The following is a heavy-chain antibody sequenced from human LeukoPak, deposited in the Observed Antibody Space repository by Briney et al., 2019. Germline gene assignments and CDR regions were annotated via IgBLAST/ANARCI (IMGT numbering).Heavy chain of an antibody. V-gene: IGHV4-34*01. CDR3: ARANPYCSGGSCYFAN. Sequence: KASETLSLTCAVYGVFFSDYYWSWIRQRPGKGLEWIGEINHSGGTNYKPSLKSRVTISVDTSKIQFSLKLSSVNAADTAVYYCARANPYCSGGSCYFANWGRGRMVTVSS. D-gene: IGHD2-15*01. CDR2: INHSGGT. J-gene: IGHJ3*01. CDR1: GVFFSDYY.